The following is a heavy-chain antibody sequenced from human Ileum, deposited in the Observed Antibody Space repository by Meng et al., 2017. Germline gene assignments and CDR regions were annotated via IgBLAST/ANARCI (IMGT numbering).Heavy chain of an antibody. V-gene: IGHV3-7*01. CDR2: INEDGSAK. Sequence: GESLKISCAASGFTFSRFWMSWVRQAPGKGLEWVANINEDGSAKYFVDSVKGRFTVSRDNTKSALYRQMNSLRAEDTAVYYCAKGGHLDDWGQGTRVTVSS. CDR1: GFTFSRFW. CDR3: AKGGHLDD. J-gene: IGHJ4*02.